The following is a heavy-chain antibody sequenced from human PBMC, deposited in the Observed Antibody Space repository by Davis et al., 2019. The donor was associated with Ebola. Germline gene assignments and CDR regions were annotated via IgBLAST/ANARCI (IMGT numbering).Heavy chain of an antibody. Sequence: MPAGSLRLSCAVYGGSFSGYYWSWIRQPPGKGLEWIGEINHSGSTNYNPSLKSRVTISVDTSKNQFSLKLSSVTAADTAVYYCATAPYYYDSTDNDYWGQGTLVTVSS. V-gene: IGHV4-34*01. CDR3: ATAPYYYDSTDNDY. CDR2: INHSGST. CDR1: GGSFSGYY. J-gene: IGHJ4*02. D-gene: IGHD3-22*01.